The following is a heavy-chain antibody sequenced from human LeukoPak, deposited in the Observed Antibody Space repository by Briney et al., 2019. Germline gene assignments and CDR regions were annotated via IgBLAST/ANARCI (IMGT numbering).Heavy chain of an antibody. J-gene: IGHJ4*02. CDR3: ARGRQLLLNY. V-gene: IGHV1-8*01. Sequence: ASVKVSCKASGYTFTSYDISWVRQATGQGLEWMGWMNPNSANTGYAQKFQGRVTMTRDTSINTAYMELSSLRSEDTAVYYCARGRQLLLNYWGQGTLVTVSS. CDR1: GYTFTSYD. D-gene: IGHD1-26*01. CDR2: MNPNSANT.